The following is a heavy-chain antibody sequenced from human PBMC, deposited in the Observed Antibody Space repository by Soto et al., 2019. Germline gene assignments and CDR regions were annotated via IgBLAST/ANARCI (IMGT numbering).Heavy chain of an antibody. CDR1: TFTFTDSRFTFSDYY. D-gene: IGHD3-3*01. V-gene: IGHV3-11*01. Sequence: GGSLRLSCAASTFTFTDSRFTFSDYYINWIRQGPGKGLEWLATISSSGTTTFYAESVKGRFTISRDNAKNSVFLQMNSLGDDDTAVYYCARGDLRFLQGIDSWGQGTRVTVSS. CDR3: ARGDLRFLQGIDS. CDR2: ISSSGTTT. J-gene: IGHJ5*01.